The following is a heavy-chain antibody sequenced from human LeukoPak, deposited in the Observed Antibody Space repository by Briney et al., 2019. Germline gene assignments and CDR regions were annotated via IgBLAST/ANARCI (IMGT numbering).Heavy chain of an antibody. J-gene: IGHJ5*02. CDR2: INPNSGGT. CDR3: ARAYDILTGYYKPPTNWFDP. Sequence: ASVKVSCKASGYTFTGYYMHWVRQAPGQGLEWRGWINPNSGGTNNAQKFQGRVTMTRDTSISTAYMELSRLRSDDTAVYYCARAYDILTGYYKPPTNWFDPWGQGTLVTVSS. D-gene: IGHD3-9*01. CDR1: GYTFTGYY. V-gene: IGHV1-2*02.